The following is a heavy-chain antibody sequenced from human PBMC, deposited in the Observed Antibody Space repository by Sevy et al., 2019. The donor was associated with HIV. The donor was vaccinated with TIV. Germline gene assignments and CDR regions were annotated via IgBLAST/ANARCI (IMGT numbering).Heavy chain of an antibody. CDR1: GFTFNNYW. Sequence: GGSLRLSCAASGFTFNNYWMTWVRLVPGKGLEWVANVKQDGSEKDYVDSVKGRFTISRDNAKNTLHLQMNSLRAEDTAVYYCARDLEFYDHGDYGPAFMPDFWGHGTLVTVSS. CDR3: ARDLEFYDHGDYGPAFMPDF. D-gene: IGHD4-17*01. V-gene: IGHV3-7*01. J-gene: IGHJ4*01. CDR2: VKQDGSEK.